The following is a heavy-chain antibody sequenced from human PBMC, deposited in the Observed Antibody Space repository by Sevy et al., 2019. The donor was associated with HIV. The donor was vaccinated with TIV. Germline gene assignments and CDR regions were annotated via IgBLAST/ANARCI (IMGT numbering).Heavy chain of an antibody. CDR3: ARDARGDAALPEY. CDR2: ISADVIRK. Sequence: GGSLRLSCSVSGFNFSTYAMHWVRQAPGKGLEWVAVISADVIRKYYGASVRGRFAISRDNSNNTLSLQMNSLRIEDTAVYYCARDARGDAALPEYWGQGTLVTFSS. CDR1: GFNFSTYA. J-gene: IGHJ4*02. D-gene: IGHD3-16*01. V-gene: IGHV3-30*09.